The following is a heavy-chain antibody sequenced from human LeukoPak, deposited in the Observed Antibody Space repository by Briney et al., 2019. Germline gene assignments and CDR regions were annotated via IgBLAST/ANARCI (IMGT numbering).Heavy chain of an antibody. CDR1: GFTFSSYA. CDR2: ISCSGGST. J-gene: IGHJ6*03. Sequence: GGSLRLFCGASGFTFSSYAMSWVRQPPARGLEEVSAISCSGGSTYYADSVKGRFTISRDNSKNTLYLQMNSLRAEDTAVYYCARSLTPPYSSSFRHNYYYYMDVWGKGTTVTVSS. V-gene: IGHV3-23*01. CDR3: ARSLTPPYSSSFRHNYYYYMDV. D-gene: IGHD6-6*01.